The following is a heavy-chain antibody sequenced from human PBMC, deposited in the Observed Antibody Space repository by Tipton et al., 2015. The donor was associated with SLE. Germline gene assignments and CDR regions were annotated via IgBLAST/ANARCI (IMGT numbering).Heavy chain of an antibody. Sequence: LRLSCAVYGGSFSGYYWSWIRQPPGKGLEWIGEINHSGSTNYNPSLKSRATISVDTSKNQFSLKLSSVTAADTAVYYCAREDCSSTSCHGGLFDYWGQGTLVTVSS. CDR1: GGSFSGYY. V-gene: IGHV4-34*01. CDR2: INHSGST. D-gene: IGHD2-2*01. J-gene: IGHJ4*02. CDR3: AREDCSSTSCHGGLFDY.